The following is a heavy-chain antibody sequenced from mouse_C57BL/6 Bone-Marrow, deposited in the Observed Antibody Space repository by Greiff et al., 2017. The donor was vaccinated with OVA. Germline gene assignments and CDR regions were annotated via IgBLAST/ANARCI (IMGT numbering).Heavy chain of an antibody. V-gene: IGHV5-16*01. CDR1: GFTFSDYY. CDR3: ARGGWHWYFDV. CDR2: INYDGSST. Sequence: EVKVVESEGGLVQPGSSMKLSCTASGFTFSDYYMAWVRQVPEKGLEWVANINYDGSSTYYLDSLKSRFIISSDNAKNILSLQMSSLKSEDTTTEYCARGGWHWYFDVWGTGTTVTVSS. J-gene: IGHJ1*03. D-gene: IGHD3-3*01.